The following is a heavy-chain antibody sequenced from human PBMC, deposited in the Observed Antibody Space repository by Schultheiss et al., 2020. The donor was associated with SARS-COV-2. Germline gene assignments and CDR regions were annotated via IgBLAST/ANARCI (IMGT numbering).Heavy chain of an antibody. D-gene: IGHD6-19*01. V-gene: IGHV4-4*07. J-gene: IGHJ6*02. Sequence: SETLSLTCTVSGGSISSYYWSWIRQPPGKRLEWIGRIYTSGSTNYNPSLKSRVTISVDTSKNQFSLKLSSVTAADTAVYYCARHVVAVAGTSYYYYYGMDVWGQGTTVTVSS. CDR2: IYTSGST. CDR1: GGSISSYY. CDR3: ARHVVAVAGTSYYYYYGMDV.